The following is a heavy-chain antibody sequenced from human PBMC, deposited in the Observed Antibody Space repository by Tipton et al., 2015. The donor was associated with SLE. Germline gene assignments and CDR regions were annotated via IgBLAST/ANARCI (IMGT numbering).Heavy chain of an antibody. CDR2: IYYSGNT. CDR3: ATVIGGYSGYDNDY. J-gene: IGHJ4*02. D-gene: IGHD5-12*01. Sequence: TLSLTCTVSGGSISSGGYYWSWIRQHPGKGLEWIGYIYYSGNTYYNPSLKSRVTISVDTSKNQFSLKLSSVTAADTAVYYCATVIGGYSGYDNDYWGQGTLVTVSS. V-gene: IGHV4-31*03. CDR1: GGSISSGGYY.